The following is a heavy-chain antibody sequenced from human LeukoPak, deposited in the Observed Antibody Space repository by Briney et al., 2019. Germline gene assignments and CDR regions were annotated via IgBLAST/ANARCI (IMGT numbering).Heavy chain of an antibody. CDR3: AKDQNSGWYEYFQH. D-gene: IGHD6-19*01. J-gene: IGHJ1*01. CDR1: GFTFSSSA. V-gene: IGHV3-23*01. Sequence: GGSLRLFCAASGFTFSSSAMSWVRQVPGKGLEWVSGISASGGSTSYADSVRGRFTISSDNSKNTLYLQMNSLRAEDTAVYYCAKDQNSGWYEYFQHWGQGTLVTVSS. CDR2: ISASGGST.